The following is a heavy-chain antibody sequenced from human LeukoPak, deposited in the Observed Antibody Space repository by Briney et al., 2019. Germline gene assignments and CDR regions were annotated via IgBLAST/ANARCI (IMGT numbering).Heavy chain of an antibody. CDR1: GYTLTELS. Sequence: ASVKVSCKVSGYTLTELSMHWVRQAPGKGLEWMGGFDPEGGETIYAQKFQGRVTMTEDTSTDTAYMELSSLRSEDTAVYYCATVRYSSGWDYFDYWGQGTLVTVSS. D-gene: IGHD6-19*01. CDR2: FDPEGGET. CDR3: ATVRYSSGWDYFDY. J-gene: IGHJ4*02. V-gene: IGHV1-24*01.